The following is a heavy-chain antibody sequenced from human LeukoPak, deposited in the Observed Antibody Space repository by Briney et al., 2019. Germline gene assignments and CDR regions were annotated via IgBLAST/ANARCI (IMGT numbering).Heavy chain of an antibody. Sequence: ASVKVSCKASGYTFTGYYMHWVRQAPGQGLEWMGWVNPNSGGTNYAQKFQGRVTMTRDTSISTAYMELSRLRSDDTAVYYCARDLSMTYPSWGDYWGQGTLVTVSS. CDR2: VNPNSGGT. D-gene: IGHD2/OR15-2a*01. J-gene: IGHJ4*02. CDR1: GYTFTGYY. V-gene: IGHV1-2*02. CDR3: ARDLSMTYPSWGDY.